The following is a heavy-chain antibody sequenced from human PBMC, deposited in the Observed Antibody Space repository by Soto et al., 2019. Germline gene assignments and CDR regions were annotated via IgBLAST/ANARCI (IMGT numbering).Heavy chain of an antibody. V-gene: IGHV3-23*01. J-gene: IGHJ5*02. CDR2: ISGSGGST. Sequence: EVQLLESGGGLVQPGGSLRLSCAASGFTFSSYAMSWVRQAPGKGLEWVSAISGSGGSTYYADSVKGRFTISRDNSKNTRYLQMNSLRAEDTAVYYCAKDITMFGVPPPNDWFDPWGQGTLVTVSS. D-gene: IGHD3-3*01. CDR1: GFTFSSYA. CDR3: AKDITMFGVPPPNDWFDP.